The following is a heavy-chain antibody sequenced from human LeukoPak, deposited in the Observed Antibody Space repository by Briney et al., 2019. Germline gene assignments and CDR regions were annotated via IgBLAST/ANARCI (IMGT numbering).Heavy chain of an antibody. V-gene: IGHV1-2*02. CDR2: INPKSGGA. CDR1: GFTFNAYN. CDR3: AREYILTAYYGDY. Sequence: ASVKVSCKASGFTFNAYNIHWVRQAPGQGLEWMGWINPKSGGANYAQKFQGRVTMTWDTSISTAYMEPSRLRSDDTAVYYCAREYILTAYYGDYWGQGTLVTVSS. J-gene: IGHJ4*02. D-gene: IGHD3-9*01.